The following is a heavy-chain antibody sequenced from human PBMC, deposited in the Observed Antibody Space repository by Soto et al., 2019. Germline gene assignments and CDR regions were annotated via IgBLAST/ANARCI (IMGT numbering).Heavy chain of an antibody. CDR2: ISYDGSNK. CDR1: GFTFSSYG. D-gene: IGHD6-13*01. CDR3: AKDVWGQQLDNYFDY. V-gene: IGHV3-30*18. Sequence: QVQLVESGGGVVQPGRSLRLSCAASGFTFSSYGMHWVRQAPGKGLEWVAVISYDGSNKYYADSVKGRFTISRDNSKNTLYLQMNSLRAEDTAVYYCAKDVWGQQLDNYFDYWGQGTLVTVSS. J-gene: IGHJ4*02.